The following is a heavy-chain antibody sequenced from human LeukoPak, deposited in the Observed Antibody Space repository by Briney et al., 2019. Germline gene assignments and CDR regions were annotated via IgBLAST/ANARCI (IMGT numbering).Heavy chain of an antibody. Sequence: PGGSLRLSCAASGFTFSSYSMNWVRQAPGKGLEWVSYFSTRSSTISYADSVKGRFAISRDNAKNSLYLQMNSLRDEDTAVYYCARSLLGSCTGGTCYIDYYGMDVWGQGTTVTVSS. CDR3: ARSLLGSCTGGTCYIDYYGMDV. V-gene: IGHV3-48*02. D-gene: IGHD2-15*01. J-gene: IGHJ6*02. CDR1: GFTFSSYS. CDR2: FSTRSSTI.